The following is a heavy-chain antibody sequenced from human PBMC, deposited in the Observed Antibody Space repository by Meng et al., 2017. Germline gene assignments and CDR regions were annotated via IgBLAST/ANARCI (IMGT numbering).Heavy chain of an antibody. CDR1: GGSFSGYC. CDR2: INHSGST. J-gene: IGHJ5*02. V-gene: IGHV4-34*01. CDR3: ARGRSIVATRVAWFDP. D-gene: IGHD5-12*01. Sequence: QHQPVGRVQLKPSDTLSLTWAVDGGSFSGYCWSWIRQPPGKWLQWIGEINHSGSTNYNPSLKSRVTIPVDTSKNQFSLKLSSVTAADTAVYYCARGRSIVATRVAWFDPWGQGTLVTVSS.